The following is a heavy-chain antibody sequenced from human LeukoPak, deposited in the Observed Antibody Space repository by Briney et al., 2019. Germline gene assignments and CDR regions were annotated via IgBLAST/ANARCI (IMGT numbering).Heavy chain of an antibody. CDR2: IRYDGSNK. J-gene: IGHJ4*02. Sequence: PRGSLRLSCAASGFTFSSYGMHWVRQAPGKGLEWVAFIRYDGSNKYYADSVKGRFTISRDNSKNTLYLQMNSLRAEDTAVYYCAKVMAGGNRLAAAGTLDYWGQGTLVTVSS. D-gene: IGHD6-13*01. CDR3: AKVMAGGNRLAAAGTLDY. CDR1: GFTFSSYG. V-gene: IGHV3-30*02.